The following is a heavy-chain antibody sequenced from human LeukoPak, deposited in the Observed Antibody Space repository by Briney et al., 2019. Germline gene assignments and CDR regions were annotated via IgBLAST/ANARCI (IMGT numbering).Heavy chain of an antibody. CDR1: GGTFSSYA. D-gene: IGHD6-19*01. CDR3: ARAALKQWLPTDY. J-gene: IGHJ4*02. V-gene: IGHV1-69*13. CDR2: IIPIFGTA. Sequence: GASVKVSCKASGGTFSSYAISWVRQAPGQGLEWMGGIIPIFGTANYAQKLQGRVTITADESTSTAYMELSSLRSEDTAVYYCARAALKQWLPTDYWGQGTLVTVSS.